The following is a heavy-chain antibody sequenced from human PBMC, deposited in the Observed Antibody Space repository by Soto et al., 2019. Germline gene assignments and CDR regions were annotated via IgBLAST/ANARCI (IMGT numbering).Heavy chain of an antibody. CDR3: ACGAAADYFDY. J-gene: IGHJ4*02. V-gene: IGHV4-4*07. CDR1: SGSISTYY. Sequence: SETLSLTCTVSSGSISTYYWSWIRQPAGKGLEWIGRIYTSGSTLYNPSLKSRVTMSVDTSKNQFSLRLSSVTAADTAVYYCACGAAADYFDYCGQGTLVIVSS. D-gene: IGHD6-13*01. CDR2: IYTSGST.